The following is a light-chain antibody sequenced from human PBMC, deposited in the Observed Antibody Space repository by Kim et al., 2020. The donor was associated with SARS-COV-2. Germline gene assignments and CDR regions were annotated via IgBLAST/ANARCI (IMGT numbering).Light chain of an antibody. J-gene: IGKJ4*01. CDR1: RDITNY. Sequence: DTQMTQSPSSLSASVGDRVTITCQASRDITNYLNWYQQKSGKAPKLLIYDASTLETGVPSRFSGSGSGTYFTFTITSLQPEDIATYYCQQFDNFPLTFGGGTKVDIK. V-gene: IGKV1-33*01. CDR3: QQFDNFPLT. CDR2: DAS.